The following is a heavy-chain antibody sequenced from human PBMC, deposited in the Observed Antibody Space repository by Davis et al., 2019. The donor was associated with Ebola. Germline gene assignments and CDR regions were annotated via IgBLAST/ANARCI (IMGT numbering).Heavy chain of an antibody. CDR2: INPSGGST. CDR1: GYTFTSYY. D-gene: IGHD2-2*01. CDR3: ARGKEVVVPAAIHWFDP. V-gene: IGHV1-46*01. Sequence: ASVKVSCKASGYTFTSYYMHWVRQAPGQGLEWMGIINPSGGSTSYAQKFQGRVTMTRDTSTSTVYMELSSLRSEDTAVYYCARGKEVVVPAAIHWFDPWGQGTLVTVSS. J-gene: IGHJ5*02.